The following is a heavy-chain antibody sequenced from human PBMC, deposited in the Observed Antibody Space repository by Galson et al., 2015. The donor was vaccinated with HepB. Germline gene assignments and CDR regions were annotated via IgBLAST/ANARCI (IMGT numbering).Heavy chain of an antibody. CDR2: IKQDGSEK. V-gene: IGHV3-7*03. CDR1: GFTFSSYW. D-gene: IGHD6-13*01. CDR3: ATHSSSWWQYSYFDY. Sequence: SLRLSCAASGFTFSSYWMSWVRQAPGKGLEWVANIKQDGSEKYYVDSVKGRFTISRDNAKNSLYLQMNSLRAEDTAVYYCATHSSSWWQYSYFDYWGQGTLVTVSS. J-gene: IGHJ4*02.